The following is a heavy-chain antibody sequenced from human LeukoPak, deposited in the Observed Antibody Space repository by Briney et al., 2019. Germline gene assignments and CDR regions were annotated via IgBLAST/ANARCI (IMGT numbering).Heavy chain of an antibody. CDR1: GLTFSNYG. D-gene: IGHD6-13*01. J-gene: IGHJ4*02. CDR2: ISAYDGNT. CDR3: ARGLKDSSSWFYYFDY. V-gene: IGHV1-18*01. Sequence: ASVKVSCKASGLTFSNYGITWVRQAPGQGLEWVGWISAYDGNTSYAQKFQGRVTMTTDTSTSTAHMELRSLRSEDTAVYYCARGLKDSSSWFYYFDYWGQGTLVTVSS.